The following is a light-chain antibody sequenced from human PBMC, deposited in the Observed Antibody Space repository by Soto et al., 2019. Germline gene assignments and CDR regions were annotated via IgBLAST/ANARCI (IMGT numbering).Light chain of an antibody. J-gene: IGLJ3*02. CDR3: QTLDTGIQV. CDR1: SGHFSYA. V-gene: IGLV4-69*01. Sequence: QSVLTQSPSASASLGASVKLTCTLSSGHFSYAIAWHQQQPEKGPRYLMKLNSDGSHSKGDGLPDRFSGSSSGAERYLTISSLQSEDEADYYRQTLDTGIQVFGGGTKLTVL. CDR2: LNSDGSH.